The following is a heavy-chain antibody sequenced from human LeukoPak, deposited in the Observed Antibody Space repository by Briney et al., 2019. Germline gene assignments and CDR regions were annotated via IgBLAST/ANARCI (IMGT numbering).Heavy chain of an antibody. Sequence: SETLSLTCTVSGGSISSSSYYWGWIRQPPGRGLEWIGSIYYSGSTYYNPSLKSRVTISVDTSKNQFSLKLASVTAADTAIYYCAKGAGGFSYYNWFDPWGQGTLVTVSS. CDR2: IYYSGST. D-gene: IGHD5-18*01. CDR1: GGSISSSSYY. CDR3: AKGAGGFSYYNWFDP. J-gene: IGHJ5*02. V-gene: IGHV4-39*07.